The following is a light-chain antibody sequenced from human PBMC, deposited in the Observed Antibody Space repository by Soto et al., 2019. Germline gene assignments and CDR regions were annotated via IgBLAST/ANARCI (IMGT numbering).Light chain of an antibody. CDR1: NIGSKS. V-gene: IGLV3-21*02. CDR2: DDS. Sequence: SYELTQPPSVSVAPGQTARITFGGKNIGSKSVHWYQQKPGQAPVLVVYDDSDRPSGIPERFSGSNSGNTATLTISRVEAGDEADYYCQVWDSSSDHVVFGGGTKLTVL. J-gene: IGLJ2*01. CDR3: QVWDSSSDHVV.